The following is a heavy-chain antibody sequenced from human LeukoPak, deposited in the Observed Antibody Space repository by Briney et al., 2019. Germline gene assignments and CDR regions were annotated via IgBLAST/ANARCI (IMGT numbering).Heavy chain of an antibody. V-gene: IGHV3-23*01. J-gene: IGHJ4*02. D-gene: IGHD6-13*01. CDR2: VSGSGGTT. Sequence: PGGSLRLSCAASGFTFSSFEMNWVRQAPGKGLEWVSLVSGSGGTTDYADSVKGRFTISRDNSKNKVYLQMNSLRAEDTAVYYCAPDLRGSAWSLDDWGQGTLVTVSS. CDR3: APDLRGSAWSLDD. CDR1: GFTFSSFE.